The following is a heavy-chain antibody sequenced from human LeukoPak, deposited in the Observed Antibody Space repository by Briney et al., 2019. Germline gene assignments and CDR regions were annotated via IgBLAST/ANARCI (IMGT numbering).Heavy chain of an antibody. Sequence: GGSLRLSCTASGFTFGDYAMSWVRQAPGKGLEWVSFIRSKAYGGTTEYAASVKGRFTISRDDSKSIAYLQMNSLTTEDTAVYYCTSCSSISCYTFDFDYWGQGTLVTVSS. V-gene: IGHV3-49*04. J-gene: IGHJ4*02. CDR3: TSCSSISCYTFDFDY. CDR1: GFTFGDYA. CDR2: IRSKAYGGTT. D-gene: IGHD2-2*02.